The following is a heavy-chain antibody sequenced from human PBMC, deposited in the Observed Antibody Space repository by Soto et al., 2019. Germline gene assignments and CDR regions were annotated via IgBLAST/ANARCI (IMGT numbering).Heavy chain of an antibody. CDR2: IGGSGGST. Sequence: EVQLLESGGGLVQPGGSLRLSCAASGFTFSSYAMSWVRQAPGKGLEWVSAIGGSGGSTYYADSVKGRSTISRDNSKNTLYLQMNSLRAEDTAVYYCAKRDRSGIRMTPVDYWGQGTLVTVSS. CDR3: AKRDRSGIRMTPVDY. CDR1: GFTFSSYA. V-gene: IGHV3-23*01. D-gene: IGHD1-26*01. J-gene: IGHJ4*02.